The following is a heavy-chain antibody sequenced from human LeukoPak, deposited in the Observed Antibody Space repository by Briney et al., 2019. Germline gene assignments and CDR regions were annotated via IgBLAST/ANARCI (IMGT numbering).Heavy chain of an antibody. CDR2: IYYTGST. V-gene: IGHV4-59*12. D-gene: IGHD6-19*01. CDR1: GGSISSYY. J-gene: IGHJ3*02. Sequence: SETLSLTCTVSGGSISSYYWSWIRQPPGKGLEWIGYIYYTGSTNYNPSLKSRVTISVDTSKNQFSLKLSSVTAADTAVYYCARPTAGSGWYFAFDIWGQGTMVTVSS. CDR3: ARPTAGSGWYFAFDI.